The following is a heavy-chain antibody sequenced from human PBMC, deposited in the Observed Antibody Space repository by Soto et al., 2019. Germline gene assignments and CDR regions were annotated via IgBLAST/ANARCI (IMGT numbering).Heavy chain of an antibody. CDR1: GYTFTSYY. CDR2: INPSGGST. V-gene: IGHV1-46*01. J-gene: IGHJ4*02. D-gene: IGHD2-2*01. Sequence: QVQLVQSGAEVKKSGASVKVSCKASGYTFTSYYMHWVRQAPGQGLEWMGIINPSGGSTRFAQNFQGRVTLTRDTSTTTVYMELSSLTSDDTAVYYCARDRCDTTSCYECDYWGQGTLVTVSS. CDR3: ARDRCDTTSCYECDY.